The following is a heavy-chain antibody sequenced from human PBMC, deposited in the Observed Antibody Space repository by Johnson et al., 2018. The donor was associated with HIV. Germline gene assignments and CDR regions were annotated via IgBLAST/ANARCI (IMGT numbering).Heavy chain of an antibody. CDR3: ASLAHSSSSLAFDI. V-gene: IGHV3-30-3*01. CDR2: ISYDGSNN. D-gene: IGHD6-6*01. Sequence: QVQLVESGGGVVQPGRSLRLSCAASGFTFSSYAMHWVRQAPGKGLEWVSVISYDGSNNYYADSVKGRFTISRDNSKNTLYLQMNGLRAEDTAVYYCASLAHSSSSLAFDIWGQGTMVTVSS. CDR1: GFTFSSYA. J-gene: IGHJ3*02.